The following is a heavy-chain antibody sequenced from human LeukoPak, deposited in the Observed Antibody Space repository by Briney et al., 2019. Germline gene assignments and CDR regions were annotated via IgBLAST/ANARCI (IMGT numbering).Heavy chain of an antibody. V-gene: IGHV3-7*04. CDR3: ARGRYYYDSSGYYIFDY. CDR2: IKQDGSEK. D-gene: IGHD3-22*01. Sequence: GGSLRLSCAASGFTFSRYWMSWVRQAPGKWLESVANIKQDGSEKYYVDSVKGRFTISRDNAKNSLYLQMNSLRAEDTAVYYCARGRYYYDSSGYYIFDYWGQGTLVTVSS. CDR1: GFTFSRYW. J-gene: IGHJ4*02.